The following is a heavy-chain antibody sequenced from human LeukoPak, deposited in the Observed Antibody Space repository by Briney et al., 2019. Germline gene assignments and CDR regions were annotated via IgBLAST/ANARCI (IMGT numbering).Heavy chain of an antibody. V-gene: IGHV3-30*18. J-gene: IGHJ4*02. CDR2: ISYDGSNK. Sequence: GRSLRLSCAASGFTFSSYGMHWVRQAPGKGLEWVAVISYDGSNKYYADSVKGRFTISRDNSKTTLYLQMNSLRAEDTAVYYCAKDSERYFDWPYYFDYWGQGTLVTVSS. CDR3: AKDSERYFDWPYYFDY. D-gene: IGHD3-9*01. CDR1: GFTFSSYG.